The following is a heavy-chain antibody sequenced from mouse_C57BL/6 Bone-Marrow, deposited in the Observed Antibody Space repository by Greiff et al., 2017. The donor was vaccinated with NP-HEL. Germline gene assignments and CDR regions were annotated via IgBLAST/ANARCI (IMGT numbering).Heavy chain of an antibody. J-gene: IGHJ3*01. CDR2: IDPENGDT. D-gene: IGHD2-12*01. CDR3: TTCYLFAY. CDR1: GFNFKDDY. V-gene: IGHV14-4*01. Sequence: VQLQQSGAELVRPGASVKLSCTASGFNFKDDYMHWVKQRPEQGLEWIGWIDPENGDTEYASKFQGKATITADTSSNTAYLQLSSLTSEDTAVYYCTTCYLFAYGGQGTLVTVSA.